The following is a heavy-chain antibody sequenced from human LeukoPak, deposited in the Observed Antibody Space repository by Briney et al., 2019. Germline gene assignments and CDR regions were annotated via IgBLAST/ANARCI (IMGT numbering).Heavy chain of an antibody. V-gene: IGHV3-53*05. CDR3: AKPCSSTTCLEYFQH. CDR1: GFTVSSTY. CDR2: IYSGGNT. Sequence: PGGSLRLSCAASGFTVSSTYMSWVRQAPGKGLEWVSVIYSGGNTYYADSVKGRFTISRDNSKNTLYLQMNSLRAEDTAVYYCAKPCSSTTCLEYFQHWGQGTLVTVSS. J-gene: IGHJ1*01. D-gene: IGHD2-2*01.